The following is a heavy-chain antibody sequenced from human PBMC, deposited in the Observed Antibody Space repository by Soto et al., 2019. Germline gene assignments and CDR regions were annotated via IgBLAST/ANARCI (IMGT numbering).Heavy chain of an antibody. CDR1: GYTFTGYY. CDR3: ARDLRLWFGELLSDHYYYYGMDV. V-gene: IGHV1-2*04. Sequence: GASVKVSCKASGYTFTGYYMHWVRQAPGQGLEWMGWINPNSGGTNYAQKFQGWVTMTRDTSISTAYMELSRLRSDDTAVYYCARDLRLWFGELLSDHYYYYGMDVWGQGTTVTVSS. J-gene: IGHJ6*02. CDR2: INPNSGGT. D-gene: IGHD3-10*01.